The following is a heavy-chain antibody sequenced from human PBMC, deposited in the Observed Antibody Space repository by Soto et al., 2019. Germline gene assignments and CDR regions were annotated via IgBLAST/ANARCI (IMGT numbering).Heavy chain of an antibody. Sequence: QVQLVQSGAEVKKPGSSVKVSCKASGGTFSSYAISWVRQAPGQGLEWMGGIIPIFGTANYAQKFQGRVTITADESTSTAYMELSSLRSEDTAVYYCARDPYLYCSSTSCYTGQHYYYYGMDVWGQGTTVTVSS. D-gene: IGHD2-2*02. CDR3: ARDPYLYCSSTSCYTGQHYYYYGMDV. CDR2: IIPIFGTA. J-gene: IGHJ6*02. V-gene: IGHV1-69*01. CDR1: GGTFSSYA.